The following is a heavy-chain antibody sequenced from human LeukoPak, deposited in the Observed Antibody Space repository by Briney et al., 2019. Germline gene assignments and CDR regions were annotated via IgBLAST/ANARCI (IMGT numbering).Heavy chain of an antibody. CDR3: TKPDLLWFGEDV. Sequence: GGSLSLSCAASGFTFSNAWMGWVRQAPGKGLEWVGRIKSRTDGGTTDYAAPVKGRFTISRDDSKNTLYLHMNSLKTEDTAVYYCTKPDLLWFGEDVWGQGTTVTVSS. CDR1: GFTFSNAW. D-gene: IGHD3-10*01. CDR2: IKSRTDGGTT. J-gene: IGHJ6*02. V-gene: IGHV3-15*01.